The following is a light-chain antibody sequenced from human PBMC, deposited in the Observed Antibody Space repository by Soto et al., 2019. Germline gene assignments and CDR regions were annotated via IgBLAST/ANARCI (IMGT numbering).Light chain of an antibody. CDR3: QQYNFWPPLT. J-gene: IGKJ4*01. CDR1: QSVNSN. Sequence: EIVMTQSPATLSVSPGERATLSCRASQSVNSNLAWYRQKPGQAPRLLISDASTRATGVPARFSGSGSGTEFTRTISSRQSEDSGIYYCQQYNFWPPLTFGGGTKVEIK. V-gene: IGKV3-15*01. CDR2: DAS.